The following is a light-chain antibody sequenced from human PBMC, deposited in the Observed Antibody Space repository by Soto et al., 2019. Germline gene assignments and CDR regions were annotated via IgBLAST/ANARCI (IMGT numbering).Light chain of an antibody. CDR3: GSYTSSITPYV. CDR1: ITDIGAYNY. Sequence: QSVLTQPASVSGSPGQSITISCTGTITDIGAYNYASWYQQHPGKAPKLLIYGVSSRPSGVSNRFSGSKSGNAAYLTISGLQADDEAEYYCGSYTSSITPYVFGTGTKVTVL. V-gene: IGLV2-14*01. J-gene: IGLJ1*01. CDR2: GVS.